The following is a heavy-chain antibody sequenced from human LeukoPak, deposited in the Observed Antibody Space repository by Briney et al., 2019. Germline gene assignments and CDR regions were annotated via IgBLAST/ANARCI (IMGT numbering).Heavy chain of an antibody. Sequence: GASVKVSCKASGYTFTSYGISWVRQAPGQGLEWMGWISAYNGNTNYAQKLQGRVTMTIDTSTSTAFMELRSLTSDDTAVYYCARDYRQYDSVWGSYRYKTAFEYWGQGTLVTVSS. CDR3: ARDYRQYDSVWGSYRYKTAFEY. D-gene: IGHD3-16*02. J-gene: IGHJ4*02. V-gene: IGHV1-18*01. CDR1: GYTFTSYG. CDR2: ISAYNGNT.